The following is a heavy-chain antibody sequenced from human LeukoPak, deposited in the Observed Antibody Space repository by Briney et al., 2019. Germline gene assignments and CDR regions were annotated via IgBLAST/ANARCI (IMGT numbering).Heavy chain of an antibody. CDR2: IFDSGYT. D-gene: IGHD3-3*01. CDR3: ARAKDFGVVRSY. CDR1: GGSISIYY. J-gene: IGHJ4*02. Sequence: SETLSLTCTVSGGSISIYYWSWIRQPPGKGLELIGYIFDSGYTNYNPSLDSRVTISVDTSKNQFSLKLTSVTAADTAVYYCARAKDFGVVRSYWGQGTLVTVSS. V-gene: IGHV4-59*01.